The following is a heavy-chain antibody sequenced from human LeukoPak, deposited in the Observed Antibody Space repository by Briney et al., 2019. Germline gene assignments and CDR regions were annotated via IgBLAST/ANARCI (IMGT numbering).Heavy chain of an antibody. CDR3: ARARRVNVDTAMVFDY. CDR1: GGSISSSSYY. V-gene: IGHV4-39*07. D-gene: IGHD5-18*01. Sequence: SETLSLTCTVSGGSISSSSYYWGWIRQPPGKGLEWIGSIYYSGSTYYNPSLKSRVTISVDTSKNQFSLKLSSVTAADTAVYYCARARRVNVDTAMVFDYWGQGTLVTVSS. J-gene: IGHJ4*02. CDR2: IYYSGST.